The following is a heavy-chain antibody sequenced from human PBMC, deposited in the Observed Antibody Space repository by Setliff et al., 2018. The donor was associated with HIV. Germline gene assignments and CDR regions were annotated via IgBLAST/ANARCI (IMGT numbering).Heavy chain of an antibody. CDR2: ISGSGGTT. D-gene: IGHD2-21*02. CDR3: ARDGRLPSSYWYFDL. J-gene: IGHJ2*01. V-gene: IGHV3-23*01. CDR1: GFTFSSYA. Sequence: PGGSLRLSCAASGFTFSSYAMSWVRQAPGKGLEWVSAISGSGGTTYYADSVKGRFTISRDNSKNTLYLQMNSLRAEDTAVYYCARDGRLPSSYWYFDLWGRGTLVTVSS.